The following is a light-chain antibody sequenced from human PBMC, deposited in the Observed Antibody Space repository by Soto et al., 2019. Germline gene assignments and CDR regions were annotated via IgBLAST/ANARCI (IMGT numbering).Light chain of an antibody. Sequence: QSVLTQPASVSGSPGQSITISCTGTNSDVGGYNYVSWYQQHPGKAPKPMIYDVSNRPSGVSNRFSGSKSGNTASLTISGLQAEDVADYYCTSYTSSGTYVFGTGTQLTVL. V-gene: IGLV2-14*01. J-gene: IGLJ1*01. CDR2: DVS. CDR1: NSDVGGYNY. CDR3: TSYTSSGTYV.